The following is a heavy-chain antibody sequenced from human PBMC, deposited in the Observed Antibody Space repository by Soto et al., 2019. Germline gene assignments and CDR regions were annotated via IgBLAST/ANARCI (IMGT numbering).Heavy chain of an antibody. J-gene: IGHJ6*02. CDR3: ALSSRNDDYYYYYGMDV. V-gene: IGHV1-3*01. Sequence: EASVKVSCKASGYTFTSYAMHWVRQAPGQRLEWMGWINAGNGNTKYSQKFQGRVTITRDTSASTAYMELSSLRSEDTAVYYCALSSRNDDYYYYYGMDVWGQGTTVTVSS. D-gene: IGHD1-1*01. CDR1: GYTFTSYA. CDR2: INAGNGNT.